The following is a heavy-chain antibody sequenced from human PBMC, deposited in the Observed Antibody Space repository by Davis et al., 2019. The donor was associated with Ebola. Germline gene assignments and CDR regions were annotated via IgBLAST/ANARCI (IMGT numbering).Heavy chain of an antibody. CDR2: MNPNSGNT. Sequence: AASVKVSCKASGYTFTSYDINWVRQATGQGLEWMGWMNPNSGNTGCAQKFQGRVTMTRNTSISTAYMELSSLRSEDTAVYYCARGSALAARAFDYWGQGTLVTVSS. CDR1: GYTFTSYD. V-gene: IGHV1-8*01. D-gene: IGHD6-6*01. CDR3: ARGSALAARAFDY. J-gene: IGHJ4*02.